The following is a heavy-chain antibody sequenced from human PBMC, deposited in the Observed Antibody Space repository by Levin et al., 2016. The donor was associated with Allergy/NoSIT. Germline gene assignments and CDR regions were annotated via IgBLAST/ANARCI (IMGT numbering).Heavy chain of an antibody. CDR2: IYSGGST. V-gene: IGHV3-66*02. D-gene: IGHD6-13*01. J-gene: IGHJ4*02. CDR3: ASNTYSSSWYFDY. Sequence: VRQAPGKGLEWVSVIYSGGSTYYADSVKGRFTISRDNSKNTLYLQMNSLRAEDTAVYYCASNTYSSSWYFDYWGQGTLVTVSS.